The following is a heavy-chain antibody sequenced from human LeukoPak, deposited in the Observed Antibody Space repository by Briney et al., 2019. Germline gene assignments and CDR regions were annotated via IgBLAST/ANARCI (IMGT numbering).Heavy chain of an antibody. D-gene: IGHD2-2*01. J-gene: IGHJ6*02. V-gene: IGHV4-39*01. Sequence: SETLSLTCTVSGGSISSSSYYWGWIRQPPGKGLEWIGSIYYSGSTYYNPSLKSRVTISVDTSKNQFSLKLSSVTAADTAVYYCARMNCSSTSCYYYYGMDAWGQGTTVTVSS. CDR2: IYYSGST. CDR1: GGSISSSSYY. CDR3: ARMNCSSTSCYYYYGMDA.